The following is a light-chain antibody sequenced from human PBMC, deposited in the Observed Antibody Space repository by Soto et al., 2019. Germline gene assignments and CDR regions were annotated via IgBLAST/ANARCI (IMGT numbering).Light chain of an antibody. Sequence: QSALTQPASVSGSPGQSITISCTGTSSDVGGYNYVSWYQQHPGKAPKLMIYDVSNRPSGVSNRFSGSKSGNTASLTISGVQAEAEADYYCSSYTSSSTLVFGGGTKVTVL. CDR3: SSYTSSSTLV. CDR2: DVS. CDR1: SSDVGGYNY. V-gene: IGLV2-14*01. J-gene: IGLJ2*01.